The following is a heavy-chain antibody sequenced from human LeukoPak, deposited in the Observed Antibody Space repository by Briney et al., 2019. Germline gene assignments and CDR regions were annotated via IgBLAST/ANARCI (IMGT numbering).Heavy chain of an antibody. Sequence: GGSLRLSCAASGFTFSSYWMSWVRQAPGKGLEWVANIKQDGSEKYYVDSVKGRFTISRDNAKNSLYLQMNSLRAEDTAVYYCARDGGWYEGYPPGSDAFDIWGQGTMVTVSS. D-gene: IGHD6-19*01. J-gene: IGHJ3*02. V-gene: IGHV3-7*01. CDR3: ARDGGWYEGYPPGSDAFDI. CDR1: GFTFSSYW. CDR2: IKQDGSEK.